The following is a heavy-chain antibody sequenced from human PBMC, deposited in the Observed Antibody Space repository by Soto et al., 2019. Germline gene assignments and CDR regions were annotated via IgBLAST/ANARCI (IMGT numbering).Heavy chain of an antibody. CDR2: IIPIFGTA. D-gene: IGHD6-13*01. V-gene: IGHV1-69*13. CDR3: ASPTPGYSSSWYYYYGMDV. Sequence: ASVKVSCKASGGTFSSYAISWVRQAPGQGLEWMGGIIPIFGTANYAQKFQGRVTITADESTSTAYMELSSLRSVDTAVYYCASPTPGYSSSWYYYYGMDVWGQGTTVTVSS. CDR1: GGTFSSYA. J-gene: IGHJ6*02.